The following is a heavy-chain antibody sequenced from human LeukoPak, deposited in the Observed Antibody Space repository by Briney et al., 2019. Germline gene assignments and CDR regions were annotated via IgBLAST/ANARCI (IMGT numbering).Heavy chain of an antibody. V-gene: IGHV3-30-3*01. D-gene: IGHD3-22*01. Sequence: PGGSLRLSCAASGLTFSSYAMHWVRQAPGKGLEWVALISYDGSNKYYADSVKGRFTISSDNSKNTLYLQMNSLRAEDTAVYYCSDSSGYYLFDSWGQGTLVTVSS. J-gene: IGHJ4*02. CDR1: GLTFSSYA. CDR3: SDSSGYYLFDS. CDR2: ISYDGSNK.